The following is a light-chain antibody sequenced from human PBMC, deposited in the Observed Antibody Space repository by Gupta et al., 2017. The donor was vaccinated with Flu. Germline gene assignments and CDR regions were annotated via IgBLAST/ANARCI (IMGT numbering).Light chain of an antibody. CDR2: EDN. J-gene: IGLJ3*02. CDR1: KLSQKY. CDR3: TEWDRITAV. Sequence: SYDLTQPPSVSVSPGQTARITCSGEKLSQKYASWYQQKPGQSPILVILEDNRRPSGIPDRFYGSNSGETALMIISESQPLEDADYFCTEWDRITAVFGGGTKLTVL. V-gene: IGLV3-1*01.